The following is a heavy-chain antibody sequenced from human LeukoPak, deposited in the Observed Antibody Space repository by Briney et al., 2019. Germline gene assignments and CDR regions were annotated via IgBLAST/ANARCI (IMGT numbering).Heavy chain of an antibody. D-gene: IGHD3-10*01. CDR2: ISAYNGNT. CDR3: ARSEVLLWFGDLGGY. V-gene: IGHV1-18*01. J-gene: IGHJ4*02. CDR1: GYTFTSYG. Sequence: VASVKVSCKASGYTFTSYGISWVRQAPGQGREWMGWISAYNGNTNYAQKLQGRVTMTTDTSTSTAYMELRSLRSDDTAVYYCARSEVLLWFGDLGGYWGQGTLVTVSS.